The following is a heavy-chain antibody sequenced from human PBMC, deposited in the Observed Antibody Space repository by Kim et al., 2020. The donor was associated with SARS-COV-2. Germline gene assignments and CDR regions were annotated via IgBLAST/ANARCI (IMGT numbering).Heavy chain of an antibody. D-gene: IGHD6-13*01. Sequence: SETLSLTCTVSGGSISNRKSYWGWIRQPPGKGLEWIANIFYSGSTYYNMSLKSRVTISVDTSKNQFSLKVGAVTAADTAIYFCARHEAGSSYDFWGQGILVTVSS. J-gene: IGHJ4*02. CDR3: ARHEAGSSYDF. V-gene: IGHV4-39*01. CDR2: IFYSGST. CDR1: GGSISNRKSY.